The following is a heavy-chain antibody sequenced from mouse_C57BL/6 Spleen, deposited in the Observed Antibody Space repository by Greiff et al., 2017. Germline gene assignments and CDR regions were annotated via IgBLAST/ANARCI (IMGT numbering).Heavy chain of an antibody. V-gene: IGHV1-82*01. CDR3: ARGGYYSNYGAMGD. J-gene: IGHJ4*01. CDR1: GYAFSSSW. D-gene: IGHD2-5*01. CDR2: IYPGDGDT. Sequence: VQLQQSGPELVKPGASVKISCKASGYAFSSSWMNWVKQRPGKGLEWIGRIYPGDGDTNYNGKFKGKATLTADKSSSTAYMQLSSLTSEDSAVYFCARGGYYSNYGAMGDWGQGTSVTVYS.